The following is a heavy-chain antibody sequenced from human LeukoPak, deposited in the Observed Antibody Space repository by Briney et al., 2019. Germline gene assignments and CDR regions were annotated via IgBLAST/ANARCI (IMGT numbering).Heavy chain of an antibody. V-gene: IGHV5-51*01. CDR1: GYTFTSYW. Sequence: GESLKISCKGSGYTFTSYWIGWVRQMPGKGLEWMGIIYPGDSDTRYSPSFQGQVTISADKSINTAYLQWSSLKASDTAMYYCARRPPYISSDHDAFDIWGQGTMVTVSS. CDR2: IYPGDSDT. J-gene: IGHJ3*02. D-gene: IGHD6-6*01. CDR3: ARRPPYISSDHDAFDI.